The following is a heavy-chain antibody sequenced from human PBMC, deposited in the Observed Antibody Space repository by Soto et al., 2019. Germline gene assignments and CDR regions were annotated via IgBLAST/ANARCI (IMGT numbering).Heavy chain of an antibody. CDR1: GFNFSSYV. CDR2: IWYDGGNK. J-gene: IGHJ4*02. Sequence: QVQLVESGGGVVQPGRSLRLSCAASGFNFSSYVMHWVRQAPGKGLEWVAVIWYDGGNKYYADSVKGRFTISRDNSNNTLYLQMHSLRAEDTAVYYCARDGQWLPRDGLRSSYYDYWGQGTLVTVSS. D-gene: IGHD6-19*01. CDR3: ARDGQWLPRDGLRSSYYDY. V-gene: IGHV3-33*01.